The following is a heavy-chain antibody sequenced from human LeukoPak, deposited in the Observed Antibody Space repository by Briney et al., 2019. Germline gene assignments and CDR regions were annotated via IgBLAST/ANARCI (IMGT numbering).Heavy chain of an antibody. J-gene: IGHJ6*03. D-gene: IGHD3-22*01. CDR1: GFTFSSYE. CDR3: AKQPGGWIVVVTRYYYYMDV. CDR2: ISSSGSTI. Sequence: GGSLRLSCAASGFTFSSYEMNWVRQAPGKGLEWVSYISSSGSTIYYADSVKGRFTISRDNAKNSLYLQMNSLRAEDTAVYYCAKQPGGWIVVVTRYYYYMDVWGKGTTVTVSS. V-gene: IGHV3-48*03.